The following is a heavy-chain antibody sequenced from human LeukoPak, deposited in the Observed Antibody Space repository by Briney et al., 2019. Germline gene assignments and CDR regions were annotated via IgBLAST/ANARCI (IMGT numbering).Heavy chain of an antibody. Sequence: GASVKVSCKASGYTFSHYGVKWVRQATGQTLEWMGWMNAGTGDGKYSQKFQDRLTMTSDTSATTLYMELNSLRSEDTAVYYCARSGDNWSCDNWGQGTLVTVSS. V-gene: IGHV1-3*01. CDR2: MNAGTGDG. D-gene: IGHD5-24*01. CDR1: GYTFSHYG. CDR3: ARSGDNWSCDN. J-gene: IGHJ4*02.